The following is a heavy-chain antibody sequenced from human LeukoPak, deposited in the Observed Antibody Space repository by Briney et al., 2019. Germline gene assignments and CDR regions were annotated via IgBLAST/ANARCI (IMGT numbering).Heavy chain of an antibody. V-gene: IGHV4-4*02. CDR1: GGSITNTNY. J-gene: IGHJ3*02. D-gene: IGHD1-26*01. CDR2: VNLQGST. Sequence: PSGTLSLTCGVSGGSITNTNYWTWVRQPPGKGLEWIGEVNLQGSTNYNPSLMGRVAIAVDTSENHISLQLTSVTAADTAVYYCARDRRYSGISGALDIWGQGTMVTVSS. CDR3: ARDRRYSGISGALDI.